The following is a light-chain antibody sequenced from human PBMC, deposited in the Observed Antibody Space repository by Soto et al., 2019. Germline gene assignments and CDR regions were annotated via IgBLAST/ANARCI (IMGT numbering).Light chain of an antibody. CDR3: HKHGSAPVA. V-gene: IGKV1-27*01. J-gene: IGKJ1*01. Sequence: DFQMTQSPSSLSASVGDRVTITCRASQGINNYLAWYQQRPGKAPKLLIYLASTLQSGVPSRFSGSGSGTDFTLTISSLQPEDVATYYYHKHGSAPVAFGQGTKVQI. CDR1: QGINNY. CDR2: LAS.